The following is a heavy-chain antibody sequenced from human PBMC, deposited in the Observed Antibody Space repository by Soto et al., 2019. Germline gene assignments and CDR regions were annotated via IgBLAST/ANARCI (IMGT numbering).Heavy chain of an antibody. CDR1: GDPISRYH. V-gene: IGHV4-4*08. J-gene: IGHJ4*02. D-gene: IGHD6-19*01. CDR2: VHNSGST. Sequence: QVQLQESGPGLVKPSETLSLSCTVSGDPISRYHWSWIRQTPGKGLEWIGYVHNSGSTSYNPSLXXXXXXXXXXXXXXXXLRLRSVTAADTAVYYCTGDRNNRVWYKYWGQGTLVTVSS. CDR3: TGDRNNRVWYKY.